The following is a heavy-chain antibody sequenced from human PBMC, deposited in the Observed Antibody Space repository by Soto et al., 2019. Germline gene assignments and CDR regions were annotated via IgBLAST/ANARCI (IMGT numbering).Heavy chain of an antibody. V-gene: IGHV1-69*13. CDR1: GGTFSSYA. D-gene: IGHD3-22*01. CDR2: IIPIFGTA. Sequence: GASVKVSCKASGGTFSSYAISWVRQAPGQGLEWMGGIIPIFGTANYAQKFQGRVTITADESTSTAYMELSSLRSEDTAVYYCATQRDASSGYYSHWGQGTLVTVSS. CDR3: ATQRDASSGYYSH. J-gene: IGHJ4*02.